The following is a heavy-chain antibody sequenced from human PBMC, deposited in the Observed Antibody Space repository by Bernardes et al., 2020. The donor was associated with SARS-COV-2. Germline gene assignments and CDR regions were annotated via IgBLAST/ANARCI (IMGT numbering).Heavy chain of an antibody. D-gene: IGHD3-3*01. CDR2: INPNSGGT. CDR1: GYTFTGYY. CDR3: ARVQYYDFWSGYLGYGMDV. Sequence: ASVKVACKASGYTFTGYYMRWVRQAPGQGLEWMGWINPNSGGTNYAQKFQGRVTMTRDTSISTAYMELSRLRSDDTAVYYCARVQYYDFWSGYLGYGMDVWGQGTTVTVSS. V-gene: IGHV1-2*02. J-gene: IGHJ6*02.